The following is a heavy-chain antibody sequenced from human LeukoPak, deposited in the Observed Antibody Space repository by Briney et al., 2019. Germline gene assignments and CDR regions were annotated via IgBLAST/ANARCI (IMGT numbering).Heavy chain of an antibody. D-gene: IGHD6-13*01. V-gene: IGHV4-39*01. CDR1: GGSISSSSYY. J-gene: IGHJ4*02. CDR3: ARAYSSRASDY. Sequence: SETLSLTCTVSGGSISSSSYYWGWIRHPPGKGLEWIGSIYYSGSTYYNPSLKSRVTISVDTSKNQFSLKLSSVTAADTAVYYCARAYSSRASDYWGQGTLVTVSS. CDR2: IYYSGST.